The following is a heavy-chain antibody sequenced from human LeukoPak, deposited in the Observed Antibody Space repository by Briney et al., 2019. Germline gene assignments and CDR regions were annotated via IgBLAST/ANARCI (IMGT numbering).Heavy chain of an antibody. CDR1: GGTFSSYA. V-gene: IGHV1-69*05. D-gene: IGHD4-11*01. Sequence: ASVKVSCKASGGTFSSYAISWVRQAPGQGLEWMGRILPIFGTANYAQKFQGRVTITTDESTSTAYMELSSLRSEDTAVYYCASRTTVTTSGYYYYYMDVWGKGTTDTVSS. CDR2: ILPIFGTA. J-gene: IGHJ6*03. CDR3: ASRTTVTTSGYYYYYMDV.